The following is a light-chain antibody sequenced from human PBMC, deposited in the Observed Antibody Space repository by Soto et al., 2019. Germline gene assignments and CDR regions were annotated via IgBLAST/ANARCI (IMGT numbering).Light chain of an antibody. V-gene: IGKV3-15*01. J-gene: IGKJ1*01. Sequence: EIVMTQSPATLSVSPGETATLSCRASQSVSNNVAWYQQKPGQAPRLLILGASTRATGIPARFSGSGSGTDFTLTISRMEPEDFAVYCCQQYGSSPRTFGQGTKVDI. CDR3: QQYGSSPRT. CDR2: GAS. CDR1: QSVSNN.